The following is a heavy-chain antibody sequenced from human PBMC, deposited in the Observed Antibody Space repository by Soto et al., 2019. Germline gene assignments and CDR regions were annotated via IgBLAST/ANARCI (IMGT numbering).Heavy chain of an antibody. CDR2: ISAYNGNT. J-gene: IGHJ6*02. Sequence: ASVKVSCKASGYTFTSYGISWVRQAPGQGLEWMGWISAYNGNTNYAQKLQGRVTMTTDTSTSTAYMELRSLRSDDTAVYYCARDRWSSSPTYYYYYGMDVWGQGTTVTVSS. CDR1: GYTFTSYG. CDR3: ARDRWSSSPTYYYYYGMDV. D-gene: IGHD6-6*01. V-gene: IGHV1-18*01.